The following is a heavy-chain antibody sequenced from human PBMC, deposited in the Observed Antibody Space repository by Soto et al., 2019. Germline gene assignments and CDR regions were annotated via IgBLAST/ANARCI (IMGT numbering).Heavy chain of an antibody. V-gene: IGHV6-1*01. D-gene: IGHD1-26*01. Sequence: SQTLSLTCVVSGDSVSTNCWNWIRQSPSRGLEWLGRTCYRSKWDTECAASVKSRISINADTPKNHFSLQLNSVTPEDTAMYYCARGRSGSYFRFFDYWGQGTLVTVSS. CDR3: ARGRSGSYFRFFDY. CDR1: GDSVSTNC. CDR2: TCYRSKWDT. J-gene: IGHJ4*02.